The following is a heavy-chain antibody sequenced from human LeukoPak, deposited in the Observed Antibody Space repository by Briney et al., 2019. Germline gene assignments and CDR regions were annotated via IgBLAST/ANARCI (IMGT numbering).Heavy chain of an antibody. CDR3: ARERVWLQKKGYFDY. CDR2: IIPIFGTA. J-gene: IGHJ4*02. V-gene: IGHV1-69*01. Sequence: GSSVKVSCKASGGTFSSYAISWVRQAPGQELEWMGGIIPIFGTANYAQKFQGRVTITADESTSTAYMELSSLRSEDTAVYYCARERVWLQKKGYFDYWGQGTLVTVSS. CDR1: GGTFSSYA. D-gene: IGHD5-12*01.